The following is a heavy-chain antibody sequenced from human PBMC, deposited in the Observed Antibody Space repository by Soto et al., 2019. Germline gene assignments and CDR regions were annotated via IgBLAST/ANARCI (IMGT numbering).Heavy chain of an antibody. D-gene: IGHD3-3*02. CDR2: IYYSGST. J-gene: IGHJ2*01. V-gene: IGHV4-59*01. CDR3: ARRHFFYQDTATTEIYAFPTRRSSDL. CDR1: GCPISSYY. Sequence: SQPLSLTYTVSGCPISSYYWSWIRQSPGKGLEWIGYIYYSGSTNYNPSLKSRVTISVDTSKTQFSLKLSSVTAADTAVYYCARRHFFYQDTATTEIYAFPTRRSSDL.